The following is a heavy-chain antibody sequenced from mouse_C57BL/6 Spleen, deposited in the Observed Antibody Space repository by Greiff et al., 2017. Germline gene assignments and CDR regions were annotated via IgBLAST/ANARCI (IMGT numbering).Heavy chain of an antibody. CDR1: GYTFTSYD. V-gene: IGHV1-85*01. J-gene: IGHJ2*01. CDR3: ARPYGSTHFDY. CDR2: IYPRDGST. Sequence: QVHVKQSGPELVKPGASVKLSCKASGYTFTSYDINWVKQRPGQGLEWIGWIYPRDGSTKYNEKFKGKATLTVDTSSSTAYMELHSLTSEDSAVYFCARPYGSTHFDYWGQGTTLTVSS. D-gene: IGHD1-1*01.